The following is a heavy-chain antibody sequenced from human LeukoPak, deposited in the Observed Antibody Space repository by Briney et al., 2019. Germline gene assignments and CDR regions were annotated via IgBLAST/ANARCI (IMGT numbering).Heavy chain of an antibody. CDR1: GGSISSYY. CDR2: NYYSGST. D-gene: IGHD2-15*01. V-gene: IGHV4-59*01. J-gene: IGHJ4*02. CDR3: AREVGYCSGGSCYSYLDY. Sequence: PSETLSLTCTVSGGSISSYYWSWIRQPPGKGLEWIGYNYYSGSTNYNASLTNRVTISVDTSKNQFSLKLSSVTAADTAVYYCAREVGYCSGGSCYSYLDYWGQGTLVTVSS.